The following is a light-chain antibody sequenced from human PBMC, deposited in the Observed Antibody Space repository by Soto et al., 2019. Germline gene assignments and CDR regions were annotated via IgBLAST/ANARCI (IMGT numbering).Light chain of an antibody. CDR2: GNR. J-gene: IGLJ1*01. CDR3: QSYDNSLRVFV. Sequence: QAVLTPPPSVSGAPGQRDTISCPGSSSNIGAHYDVHWYQQLPGTAPKLLIYGNRNRPSGVPDRFSGSNPGTSPSLAITGLQAEDEADYYFQSYDNSLRVFVFGTGTKVTVL. V-gene: IGLV1-40*01. CDR1: SSNIGAHYD.